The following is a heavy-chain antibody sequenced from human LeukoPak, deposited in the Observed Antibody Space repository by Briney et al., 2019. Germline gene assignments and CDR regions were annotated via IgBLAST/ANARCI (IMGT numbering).Heavy chain of an antibody. V-gene: IGHV1-24*01. CDR1: GYTLTELS. CDR2: FDPEDGET. Sequence: ASVKVSCKVSGYTLTELSMHWVRLAPGKGLEWMGGFDPEDGETIYAQKFQGRVTMTEDTSTDTAYMELSSLRSEDTAVYYCATGGPPYDYVWGSYSYWGQGTLVTVSS. D-gene: IGHD3-16*01. J-gene: IGHJ4*02. CDR3: ATGGPPYDYVWGSYSY.